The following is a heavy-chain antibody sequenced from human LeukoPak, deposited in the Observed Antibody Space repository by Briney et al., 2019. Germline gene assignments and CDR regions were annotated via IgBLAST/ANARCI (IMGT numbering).Heavy chain of an antibody. Sequence: GGSLRLSCAVSGFTFSNFWMSWVRQAPGNGLEWVSAISGSGGSTYYADSVKGRFTISRDNSKNTLYLQMNSLRAEDTAVYYCAKRGGMYYDILTGYSHFDYWGQGTLVTVSS. CDR1: GFTFSNFW. CDR3: AKRGGMYYDILTGYSHFDY. V-gene: IGHV3-23*01. J-gene: IGHJ4*02. D-gene: IGHD3-9*01. CDR2: ISGSGGST.